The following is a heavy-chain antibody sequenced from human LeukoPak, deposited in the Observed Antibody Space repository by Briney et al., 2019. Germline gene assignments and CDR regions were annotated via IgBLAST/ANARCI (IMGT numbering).Heavy chain of an antibody. D-gene: IGHD5-12*01. Sequence: GGSLRLSCAASGFTFSNYAMSWVRQSPGKGLEWVSTAIGSVVSTFYADSVRGRFTISRDNSKNTLYLQMNSLRAEDTAVYYCAKGGYDFIEVGYFDYWGQGTLVTVSS. CDR2: AIGSVVST. J-gene: IGHJ4*02. V-gene: IGHV3-23*01. CDR3: AKGGYDFIEVGYFDY. CDR1: GFTFSNYA.